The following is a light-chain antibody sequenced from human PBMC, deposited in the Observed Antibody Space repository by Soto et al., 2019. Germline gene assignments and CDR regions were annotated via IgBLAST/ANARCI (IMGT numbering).Light chain of an antibody. J-gene: IGKJ4*01. V-gene: IGKV4-1*01. Sequence: DIVMTQSPDSLAVSLGERATINCKSSQSVLYSSNNKNYLGWYQQKPGHPPRLLIYWASTRESGVPDRFSGGGSGTDLTLTISSLQDEDVAVYYCQQYYSTPRTFGGWTKVDIK. CDR2: WAS. CDR3: QQYYSTPRT. CDR1: QSVLYSSNNKNY.